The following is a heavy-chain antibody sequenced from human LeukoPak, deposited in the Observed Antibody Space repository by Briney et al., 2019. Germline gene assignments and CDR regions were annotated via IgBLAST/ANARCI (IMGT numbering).Heavy chain of an antibody. D-gene: IGHD3-22*01. V-gene: IGHV3-33*01. CDR3: AREEIVVVITGYYYYYYGMDV. CDR2: ICYDGSNK. CDR1: GFTFSSYG. J-gene: IGHJ6*02. Sequence: GGSLRLSCAASGFTFSSYGMHWVRQAPGKGLEWVAVICYDGSNKYYADSVKGRFTISRDNSKNTLYLQMNSLRAEDTAVYYCAREEIVVVITGYYYYYYGMDVWGQGTRSPSP.